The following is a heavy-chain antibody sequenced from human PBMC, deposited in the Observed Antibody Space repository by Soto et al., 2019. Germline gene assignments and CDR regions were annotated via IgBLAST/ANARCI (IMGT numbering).Heavy chain of an antibody. CDR3: AKEALMVRRLDI. CDR2: ISGNSGSI. J-gene: IGHJ3*02. Sequence: EVQLVESGGGLVQPGRSLRLSCAASGLTFDDYAMHWVRQAPGKGLEWVSGISGNSGSIGYSASVKGRFTISRDNAKNCLYLQMTSLTAEHTALYYCAKEALMVRRLDICGQGTMVTVSS. V-gene: IGHV3-9*01. D-gene: IGHD3-10*01. CDR1: GLTFDDYA.